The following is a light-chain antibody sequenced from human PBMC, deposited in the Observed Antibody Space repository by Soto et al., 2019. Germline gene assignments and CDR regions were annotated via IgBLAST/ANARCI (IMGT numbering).Light chain of an antibody. CDR2: AAS. Sequence: DIQMTQSPSSLSASIGDRVTITCRASQSISNSLNWYQQRPGKAPNPLIYAASNLHSGVPSRFSGSGSGTDFTLTISSLQPEDFATYFCQQSYSTPTWTFGQGTKVDIK. V-gene: IGKV1-39*01. CDR1: QSISNS. CDR3: QQSYSTPTWT. J-gene: IGKJ1*01.